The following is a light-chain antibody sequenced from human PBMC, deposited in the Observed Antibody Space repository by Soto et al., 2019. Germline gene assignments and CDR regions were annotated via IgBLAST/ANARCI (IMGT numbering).Light chain of an antibody. Sequence: EIVMTQSPATLSVSPGERATLSCRASQRVSTNLAWYQQKPGQAPRLLIYAASTRATGIPARFSGSGSGTEFTLTISSLQSEDIAVYYCQQYNNWPPFTFGPGTKVDIK. CDR3: QQYNNWPPFT. CDR1: QRVSTN. CDR2: AAS. V-gene: IGKV3-15*01. J-gene: IGKJ3*01.